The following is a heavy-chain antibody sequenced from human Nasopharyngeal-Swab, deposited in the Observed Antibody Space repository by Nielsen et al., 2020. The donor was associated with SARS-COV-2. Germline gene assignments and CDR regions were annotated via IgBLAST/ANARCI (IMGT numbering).Heavy chain of an antibody. CDR1: GFTVSSNY. CDR2: IYSGGST. Sequence: GGSLRLSCAASGFTVSSNYTSWVRQAPGKGLEWVSVIYSGGSTYYADSVKGRFTISRDNSKNTLYLQMNSLRAEDTAVYYCARAIFAYQLLIDGYYFDYWGQGTLVTVSS. CDR3: ARAIFAYQLLIDGYYFDY. J-gene: IGHJ4*02. V-gene: IGHV3-53*01. D-gene: IGHD2-2*01.